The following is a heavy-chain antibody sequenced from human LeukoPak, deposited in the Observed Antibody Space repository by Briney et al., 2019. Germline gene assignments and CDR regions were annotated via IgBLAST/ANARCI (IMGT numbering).Heavy chain of an antibody. D-gene: IGHD3-10*01. CDR2: ISNRISTI. J-gene: IGHJ4*02. CDR3: ARDLDYYGSGNDY. Sequence: PGGSLRLSCAASGFTFSRYSMSWVRQAPGKGLEWVSYISNRISTIYYADSVKGRFTISRDNAKNSLYLQMNSLRDEDTAVYYCARDLDYYGSGNDYWGQGTLVTVSS. CDR1: GFTFSRYS. V-gene: IGHV3-48*02.